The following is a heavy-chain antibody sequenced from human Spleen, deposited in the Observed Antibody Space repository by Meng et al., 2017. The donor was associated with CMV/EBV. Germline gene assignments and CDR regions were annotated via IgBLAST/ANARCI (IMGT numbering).Heavy chain of an antibody. Sequence: GESLKISCAASGFTFSSYSMNWVRQAPGKGLEWVSSISSSSSYIYYTDSVKGRFTISRDNGKNSLYLQMHSLRAEDTAVYYCARVGVRPTVLDSWGQGTLVTVSS. V-gene: IGHV3-21*01. CDR3: ARVGVRPTVLDS. D-gene: IGHD4-11*01. CDR2: ISSSSSYI. J-gene: IGHJ5*02. CDR1: GFTFSSYS.